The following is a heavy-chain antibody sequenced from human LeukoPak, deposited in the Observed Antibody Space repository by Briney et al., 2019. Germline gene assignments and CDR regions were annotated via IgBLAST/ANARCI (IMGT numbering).Heavy chain of an antibody. CDR3: ARGRWLKTSYYFDF. Sequence: AETLSLTCTVSGASIKNYFGMWVRQPPGKGLEGIGYMYCSGISTYNPSRKSRVTISIDPSRKHLFLRVTYVPAADQAVYYCARGRWLKTSYYFDFWGEGWLVTVSS. J-gene: IGHJ4*02. CDR2: MYCSGIS. CDR1: GASIKNYF. V-gene: IGHV4-59*01. D-gene: IGHD5-24*01.